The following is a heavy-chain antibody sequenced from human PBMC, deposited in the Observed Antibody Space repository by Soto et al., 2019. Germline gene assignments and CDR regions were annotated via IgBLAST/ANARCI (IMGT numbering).Heavy chain of an antibody. V-gene: IGHV1-8*02. Sequence: ASVKVSCKTSGYTFNDYEINWVRRAPGQGLEWIGWMNPNSGETGYAQRFQGRVTMTTSSSLSTAYLELSSLTSDDTAVYYCARIARPVWPRWYNWFDTWGQGTLVTVSS. CDR1: GYTFNDYE. CDR3: ARIARPVWPRWYNWFDT. J-gene: IGHJ5*02. D-gene: IGHD2-21*01. CDR2: MNPNSGET.